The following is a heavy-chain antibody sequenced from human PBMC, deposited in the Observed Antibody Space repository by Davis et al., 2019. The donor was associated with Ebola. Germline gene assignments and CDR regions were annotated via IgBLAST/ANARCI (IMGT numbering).Heavy chain of an antibody. Sequence: GGSLKLSCAASGFTFSGSAMHWVRQASGKGLEWVGRIRSKANSYATAYAASVKGRFTISRDDSKNTAYLQMNSLKTEDTAVYYCTSSLATFDYWGQGTLVTVSS. V-gene: IGHV3-73*01. CDR1: GFTFSGSA. CDR2: IRSKANSYAT. CDR3: TSSLATFDY. J-gene: IGHJ4*02.